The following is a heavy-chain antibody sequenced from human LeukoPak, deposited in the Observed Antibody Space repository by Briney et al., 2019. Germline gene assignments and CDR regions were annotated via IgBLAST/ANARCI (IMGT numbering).Heavy chain of an antibody. CDR1: GYTFTSYG. CDR2: ISAYNGNT. CDR3: ARVLTRYFGWLLPKFDY. Sequence: ASVKVSCKASGYTFTSYGISWVRQAPGQGLEWMGWISAYNGNTNYAQKLQGRVTMTTDTSTSTAYMELRSLRSDDTAVYYCARVLTRYFGWLLPKFDYWGQGTLVTVSS. V-gene: IGHV1-18*01. J-gene: IGHJ4*02. D-gene: IGHD3-9*01.